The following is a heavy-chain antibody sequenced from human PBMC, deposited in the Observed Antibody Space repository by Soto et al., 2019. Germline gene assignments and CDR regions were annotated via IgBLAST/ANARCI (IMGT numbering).Heavy chain of an antibody. D-gene: IGHD5-12*01. CDR1: GFSFDDYA. V-gene: IGHV3-23*01. J-gene: IGHJ4*02. CDR3: AKGYYSGYDLAYFDY. CDR2: ISGSGDNT. Sequence: GGSLRLGCAASGFSFDDYAMTRVRQAAGKGLEWVSAISGSGDNTYYADSVKGRFTISRDNSKNTLYLQLNSLRAEDTALYYCAKGYYSGYDLAYFDYWGQGTLVTVPS.